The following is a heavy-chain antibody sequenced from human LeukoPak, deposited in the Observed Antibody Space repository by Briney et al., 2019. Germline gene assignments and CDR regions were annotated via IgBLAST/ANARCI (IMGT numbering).Heavy chain of an antibody. CDR3: AREDSSSWYGTVAFAY. Sequence: ASVKVSCKASGYTFTSYGISWVRQAPGQGLEWMGWISAYNGNTNYAQKLQGRVTMTTDTSTSTAYMELRSLRSDDTAVYYCAREDSSSWYGTVAFAYWGQGTLVTVSS. J-gene: IGHJ4*02. CDR1: GYTFTSYG. D-gene: IGHD6-13*01. V-gene: IGHV1-18*01. CDR2: ISAYNGNT.